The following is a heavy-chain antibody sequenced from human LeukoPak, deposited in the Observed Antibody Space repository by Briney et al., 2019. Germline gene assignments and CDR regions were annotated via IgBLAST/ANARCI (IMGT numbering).Heavy chain of an antibody. CDR3: TTETYVDYRPGAMDV. CDR2: IYSGGST. Sequence: GGSLRLSCAASGFTVSSNYMSWVRQAPGKGLEWVSLIYSGGSTYYADSVKGRFTISRDNSKNTLYLQMNSLKTEDTAVYYCTTETYVDYRPGAMDVWGQGTTVTVSS. J-gene: IGHJ6*02. CDR1: GFTVSSNY. V-gene: IGHV3-66*01. D-gene: IGHD4-17*01.